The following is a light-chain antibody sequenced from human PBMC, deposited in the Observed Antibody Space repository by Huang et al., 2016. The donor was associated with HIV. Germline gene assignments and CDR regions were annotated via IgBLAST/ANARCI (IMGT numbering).Light chain of an antibody. CDR2: GAS. J-gene: IGKJ1*01. CDR3: QQYGRSPPWT. Sequence: EIVLTQSPGTLSLSPGERATLSCRASQSVSSGYLAWYQQKPGQAPRILIYGASRRATATPDRFSGSGSGTDFTLTISRLEPEDFAVYYCQQYGRSPPWTFGPGTKVEVK. CDR1: QSVSSGY. V-gene: IGKV3-20*01.